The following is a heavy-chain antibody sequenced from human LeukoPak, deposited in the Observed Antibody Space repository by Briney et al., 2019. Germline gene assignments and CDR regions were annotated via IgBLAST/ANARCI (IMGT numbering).Heavy chain of an antibody. J-gene: IGHJ4*02. D-gene: IGHD3-22*01. Sequence: GESLKISCKASGYPFTTYWIGWVRQMPGKGLEWMGIIYPGDSDTTYSPSFQGQVTISADKSINTAYLQWSSLKASDTAIYFCARQYYDSSDYLSYFDYWGQGALVTVSS. CDR3: ARQYYDSSDYLSYFDY. CDR2: IYPGDSDT. CDR1: GYPFTTYW. V-gene: IGHV5-51*01.